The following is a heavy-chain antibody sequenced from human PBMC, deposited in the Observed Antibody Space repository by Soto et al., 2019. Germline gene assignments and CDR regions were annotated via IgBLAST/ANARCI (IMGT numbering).Heavy chain of an antibody. J-gene: IGHJ4*02. CDR2: ITRGDGTT. D-gene: IGHD3-10*01. CDR3: ATVTWSGDYRL. Sequence: VQLLESGGTLVQPGGSLRVSCAAYESTFNSYDMSWVRQAPGKGLEWVSTITRGDGTTYYADSVKGRFTISRDNSKNTVYLQMNSLRAEDTAVYYCATVTWSGDYRLWGQGTLVTVSS. V-gene: IGHV3-23*01. CDR1: ESTFNSYD.